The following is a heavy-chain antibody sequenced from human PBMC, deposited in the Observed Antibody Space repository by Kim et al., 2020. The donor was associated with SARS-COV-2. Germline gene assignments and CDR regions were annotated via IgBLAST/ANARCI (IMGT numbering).Heavy chain of an antibody. CDR3: ARAGPEGWFDP. V-gene: IGHV4-34*01. J-gene: IGHJ5*02. Sequence: TNYNPSLKSRVTISVDTSKNQFSLKLSSVTAADTAVYYCARAGPEGWFDPWGQGTLVTVSS. CDR2: T.